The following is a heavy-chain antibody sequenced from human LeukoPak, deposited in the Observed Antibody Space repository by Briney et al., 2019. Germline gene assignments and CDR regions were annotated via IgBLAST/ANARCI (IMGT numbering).Heavy chain of an antibody. CDR2: ISWNSGKI. J-gene: IGHJ4*02. CDR1: GFTFDDYA. V-gene: IGHV3-9*01. D-gene: IGHD1-26*01. CDR3: ARGPRGSGSRGVYFDY. Sequence: PGRSLRLSCAASGFTFDDYAMHWVRQAPGKGLEWVSGISWNSGKIGYADSVKGRFTISRDNAKNSLYLQMNSLRAEDTAVYYCARGPRGSGSRGVYFDYWGQGTLVTVSS.